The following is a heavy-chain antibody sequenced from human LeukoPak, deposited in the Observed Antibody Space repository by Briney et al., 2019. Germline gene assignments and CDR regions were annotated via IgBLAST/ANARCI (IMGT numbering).Heavy chain of an antibody. CDR2: IYTSGST. J-gene: IGHJ4*02. CDR1: GGSISSYY. Sequence: SETLSLTCTVSGGSISSYYWSWIRQPAGKGLEWIGRIYTSGSTNYNPSLKSRVTISVDTSKNQFSLKLSSVTAADTAVYYCARDRAVRSDYDFWSGYTHYFDYWGQGTLVTVSS. V-gene: IGHV4-4*07. D-gene: IGHD3-3*01. CDR3: ARDRAVRSDYDFWSGYTHYFDY.